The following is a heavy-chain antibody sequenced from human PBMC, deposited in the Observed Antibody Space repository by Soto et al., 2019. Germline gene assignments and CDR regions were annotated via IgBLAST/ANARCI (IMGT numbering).Heavy chain of an antibody. J-gene: IGHJ4*02. V-gene: IGHV1-18*01. D-gene: IGHD2-8*01. Sequence: ASVKVSCKTSGYTFSSYSINWVRQAPGQGLEWMAWISTNSGNTHYAERLQSRVTVTLDKTARTAFMEMWGLTSDDTAVYFCARDNGYYDFWGQGTLVTVSS. CDR2: ISTNSGNT. CDR1: GYTFSSYS. CDR3: ARDNGYYDF.